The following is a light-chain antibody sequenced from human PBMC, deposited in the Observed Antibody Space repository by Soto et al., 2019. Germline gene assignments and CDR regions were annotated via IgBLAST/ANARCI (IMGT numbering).Light chain of an antibody. CDR3: QQYNNWTFS. CDR2: DFS. CDR1: QGVTPN. V-gene: IGKV3-15*01. J-gene: IGKJ5*01. Sequence: EIVMTQSPASLSVSPGERVTLSCRAGQGVTPNFAWHQQKSGQYPRLLIYDFSTKATGVPASVIGTGSETDFTLPISALKYEYSAVYFFQQYNNWTFSFGQGTRLEIK.